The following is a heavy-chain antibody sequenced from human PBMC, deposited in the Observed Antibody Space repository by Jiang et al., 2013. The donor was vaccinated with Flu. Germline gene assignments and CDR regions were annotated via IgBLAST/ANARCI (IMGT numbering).Heavy chain of an antibody. CDR1: GFSLSTSGVG. CDR3: AHSTSPPYYYGSGNRGGGFDY. D-gene: IGHD3-10*01. Sequence: LTCTFSGFSLSTSGVGXGWIRQPPGKALEWLALIYWDDDKRYSPSLKSRLTITKDTSKNQVVLTMTNMDPVDTATYYCAHSTSPPYYYGSGNRGGGFDYWGQGTLVTVSS. J-gene: IGHJ4*02. CDR2: IYWDDDK. V-gene: IGHV2-5*02.